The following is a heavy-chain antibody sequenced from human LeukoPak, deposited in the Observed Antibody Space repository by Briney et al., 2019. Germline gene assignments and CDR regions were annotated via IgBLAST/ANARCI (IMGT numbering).Heavy chain of an antibody. CDR3: ARVLENYYGSGSYTSTHDY. CDR1: GGSFSGYY. J-gene: IGHJ4*02. V-gene: IGHV4-34*01. Sequence: SETLSLTCAVYGGSFSGYYWSWIRKPPGKGLEWIGEINHSGSTNYNPSLKSRVTISVDTSKNQFSLKLSSVTAADTAVYYCARVLENYYGSGSYTSTHDYWGQGTLVTVSS. CDR2: INHSGST. D-gene: IGHD3-10*01.